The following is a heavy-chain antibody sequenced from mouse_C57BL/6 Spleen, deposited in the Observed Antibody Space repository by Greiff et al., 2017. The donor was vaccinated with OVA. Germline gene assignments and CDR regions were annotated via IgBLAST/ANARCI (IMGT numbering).Heavy chain of an antibody. J-gene: IGHJ1*03. CDR2: IYPGSGST. V-gene: IGHV1-55*01. Sequence: QVQLQQSGAELVKPGASVKLSCKASGYTFTSYWITWVKQRPGQGLEWIGDIYPGSGSTNYNEKFKSKATLTVDTSSSKAYMQLISLTSKDIAVYYCASLYDYDGYFDVWGTGTTVTVSS. D-gene: IGHD2-4*01. CDR1: GYTFTSYW. CDR3: ASLYDYDGYFDV.